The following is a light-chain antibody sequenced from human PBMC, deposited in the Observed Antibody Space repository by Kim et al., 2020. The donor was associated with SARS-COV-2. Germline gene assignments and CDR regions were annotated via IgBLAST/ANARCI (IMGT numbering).Light chain of an antibody. J-gene: IGKJ2*01. V-gene: IGKV3-15*01. CDR2: DAS. Sequence: EIVMTQSPATLSLSPGDRATLSCRASQSISNNLAWYQQKPGQAPRLLIYDASNRATGIPARFSGSRSGTEFTLTISSLQSEDFAVYYCLQYDKWPPYTFGQGTKLEIK. CDR1: QSISNN. CDR3: LQYDKWPPYT.